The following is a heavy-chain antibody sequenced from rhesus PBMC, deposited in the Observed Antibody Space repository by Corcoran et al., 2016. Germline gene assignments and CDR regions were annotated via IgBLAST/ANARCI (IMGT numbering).Heavy chain of an antibody. Sequence: QVQLVQSGSEIKQHGASVQLSCKASGYTFTSYYMLWLRQTPGQGLEWIGLISTYNGNKGNAQNFQGRITITTDTSTSTGYMELSSLRSEDTAVYYCTRGGSSYPDYWGQGVLVTVSS. J-gene: IGHJ4*01. CDR1: GYTFTSYY. D-gene: IGHD6-43*01. CDR3: TRGGSSYPDY. V-gene: IGHV1-180*01. CDR2: ISTYNGNK.